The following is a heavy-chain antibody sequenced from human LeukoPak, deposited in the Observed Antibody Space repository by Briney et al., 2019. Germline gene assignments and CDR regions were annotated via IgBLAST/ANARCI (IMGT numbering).Heavy chain of an antibody. CDR1: GGSISSYY. CDR2: IYYSGST. J-gene: IGHJ4*02. D-gene: IGHD3-22*01. Sequence: SETLSLTCTVSGGSISSYYWSWIRQPPGKGLEWIGYIYYSGSTNYNPSLKSRVTISVDTSKNQFSLKLSSVTAADTAVYYCARHSSGYYLFDSWGQGTLVTVSS. CDR3: ARHSSGYYLFDS. V-gene: IGHV4-59*01.